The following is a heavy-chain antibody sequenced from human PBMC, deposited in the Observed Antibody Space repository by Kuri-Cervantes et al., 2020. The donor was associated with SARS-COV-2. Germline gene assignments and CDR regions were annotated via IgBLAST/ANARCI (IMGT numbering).Heavy chain of an antibody. CDR3: ARGRPVTTFYRTSYFDY. J-gene: IGHJ4*02. CDR1: GGSFSGYY. Sequence: SQTLSLTCAVYGGSFSGYYWSWIRQPPGKGLEWIGEINHSGSTNCNPTLKSRVTISVDTSKNQFSLKLSSVTAADTAVYYCARGRPVTTFYRTSYFDYWGQGTLVTVSS. D-gene: IGHD4-17*01. CDR2: INHSGST. V-gene: IGHV4-34*01.